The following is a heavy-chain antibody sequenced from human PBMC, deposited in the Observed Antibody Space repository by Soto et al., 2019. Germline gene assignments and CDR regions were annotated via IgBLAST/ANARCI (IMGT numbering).Heavy chain of an antibody. CDR1: GYTLTELS. V-gene: IGHV1-24*01. CDR2: FDPEDGET. Sequence: GASVKVSCKVSGYTLTELSMHWVRQAPGKGLEWMGGFDPEDGETIYAQKFQGRVTMTEDTSTDTAYMELSSLRSEDTAVYYCATGGPVVGATYFDYWGQGTLVTVSS. J-gene: IGHJ4*02. D-gene: IGHD1-26*01. CDR3: ATGGPVVGATYFDY.